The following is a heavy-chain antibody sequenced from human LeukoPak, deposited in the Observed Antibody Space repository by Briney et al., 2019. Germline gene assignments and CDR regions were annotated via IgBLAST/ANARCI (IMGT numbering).Heavy chain of an antibody. CDR1: GFTFSSYG. D-gene: IGHD3-22*01. J-gene: IGHJ4*02. Sequence: GGSLRLSCAASGFTFSSYGMSWVRQAPGKGLEWVSAISGSGGSTYYVDSVKGRFTISRDNSKNTLYLQMNSLRAEDTAVYYCAKGYYYANSGESYFDYWGQGTLVTVSS. V-gene: IGHV3-23*01. CDR3: AKGYYYANSGESYFDY. CDR2: ISGSGGST.